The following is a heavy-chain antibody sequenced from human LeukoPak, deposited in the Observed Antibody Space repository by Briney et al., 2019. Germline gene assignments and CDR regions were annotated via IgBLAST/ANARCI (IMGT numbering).Heavy chain of an antibody. CDR3: ASSPYYYDSSGYYRPWYYFDY. V-gene: IGHV4-34*01. CDR1: GGSFSGYY. D-gene: IGHD3-22*01. J-gene: IGHJ4*02. Sequence: SETLSLTCAVYGGSFSGYYWSWIRQPPGKGLGWIGEINHSGSTNYNPSLKSRVTISVDTSKNQFSLKLSSVTAADTAVYYCASSPYYYDSSGYYRPWYYFDYWGQGTLVTVSS. CDR2: INHSGST.